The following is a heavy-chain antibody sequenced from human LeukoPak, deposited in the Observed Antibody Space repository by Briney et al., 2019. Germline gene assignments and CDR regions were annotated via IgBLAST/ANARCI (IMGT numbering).Heavy chain of an antibody. D-gene: IGHD6-13*01. V-gene: IGHV4-59*13. CDR3: ARGYSSTWLFFDY. J-gene: IGHJ4*02. Sequence: NPSETLSLTCTVSGGSISNYCWSWIRQPPGKGLEWIGYISDSGSTNYNPSLKSRVTISVDTSKKQFSLELSSVTAADTAVYYCARGYSSTWLFFDYWGQGALVTVSS. CDR1: GGSISNYC. CDR2: ISDSGST.